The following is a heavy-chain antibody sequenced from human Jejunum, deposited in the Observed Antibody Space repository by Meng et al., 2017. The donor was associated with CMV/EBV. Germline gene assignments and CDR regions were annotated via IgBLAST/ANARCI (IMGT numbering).Heavy chain of an antibody. CDR1: EFAFSSYA. J-gene: IGHJ4*02. V-gene: IGHV3-23*01. Sequence: APAEFAFSSYAMSWVRQAPGKGLEWVSSIKGSGHERYYADSVRGRFTISRDNSKRTLYLQMNNLRADDTAVYYCANPNYYDSNGAYWGQGTLVTVSS. CDR2: IKGSGHER. CDR3: ANPNYYDSNGAY. D-gene: IGHD3-22*01.